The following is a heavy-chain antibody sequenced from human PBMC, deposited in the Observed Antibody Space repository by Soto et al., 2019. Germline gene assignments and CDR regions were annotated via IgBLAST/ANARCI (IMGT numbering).Heavy chain of an antibody. CDR3: APQVQLERPNWFDP. D-gene: IGHD1-1*01. J-gene: IGHJ5*02. CDR2: FDPEDGET. V-gene: IGHV1-24*01. CDR1: GYTLTGLS. Sequence: ASVKVSCKVSGYTLTGLSMHWVRQAPGKGLEWMGGFDPEDGETIYAQKFQGRVTMTEDTSTDTAYMELSSLRSEDTAVYYCAPQVQLERPNWFDPWGQGTLVTAPQ.